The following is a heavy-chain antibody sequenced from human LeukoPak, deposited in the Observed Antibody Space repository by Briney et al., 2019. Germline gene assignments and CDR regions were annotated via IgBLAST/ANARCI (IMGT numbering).Heavy chain of an antibody. CDR2: IIPIFGTA. V-gene: IGHV1-69*13. Sequence: GASVKVSCKASGGTFSSYAISWVRQAPGQGLEWMGGIIPIFGTANYAQKFQGRVTITADESTSTAYMELSSLRSEDTAVYYCARGPSILSLIQYNWFDPWGQGTLVTVSS. D-gene: IGHD3-16*02. J-gene: IGHJ5*02. CDR1: GGTFSSYA. CDR3: ARGPSILSLIQYNWFDP.